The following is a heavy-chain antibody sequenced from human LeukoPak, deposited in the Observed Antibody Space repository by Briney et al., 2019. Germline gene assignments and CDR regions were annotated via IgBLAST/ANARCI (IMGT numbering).Heavy chain of an antibody. CDR2: INPNTGGT. CDR3: ARRYDFWSGYPTAFDY. D-gene: IGHD3-3*01. Sequence: ASVKVSCKASGYTFTGYYMYWVRQAPGQGLERMGFINPNTGGTIYAQKFQARVTMTRDTSISTAYMELRGLISDDTAVYYCARRYDFWSGYPTAFDYWGQGTLVTVSS. CDR1: GYTFTGYY. V-gene: IGHV1-2*02. J-gene: IGHJ4*02.